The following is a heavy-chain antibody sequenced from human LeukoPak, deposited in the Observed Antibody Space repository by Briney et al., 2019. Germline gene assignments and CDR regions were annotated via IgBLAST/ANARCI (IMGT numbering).Heavy chain of an antibody. CDR3: ARVTEDFWSGYIDY. CDR1: GGSISSYY. CDR2: IYYSGST. J-gene: IGHJ4*02. Sequence: SETLSLTCTVSGGSISSYYWSWIRQPPGKGLEWIGYIYYSGSTNYNPSLKSRATISVDTSKNQFSLKLSSVTAADTAVYYCARVTEDFWSGYIDYWGQGTLVIVSS. V-gene: IGHV4-59*01. D-gene: IGHD3-3*01.